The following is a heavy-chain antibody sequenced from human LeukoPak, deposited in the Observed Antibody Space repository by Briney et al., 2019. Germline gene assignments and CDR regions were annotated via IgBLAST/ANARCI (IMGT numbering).Heavy chain of an antibody. CDR3: ARSAILWFGELLKREYYFDY. CDR2: IYYSGST. D-gene: IGHD3-10*01. Sequence: PSETLSLTCTVSGGSISSSSYSWGWIRQPPGKGLEWIGSIYYSGSTYYNPSLKSRVTISVDTSENQFSLKLSSVTAADTAVYYCARSAILWFGELLKREYYFDYWGQGTLVTVSS. CDR1: GGSISSSSYS. V-gene: IGHV4-39*01. J-gene: IGHJ4*02.